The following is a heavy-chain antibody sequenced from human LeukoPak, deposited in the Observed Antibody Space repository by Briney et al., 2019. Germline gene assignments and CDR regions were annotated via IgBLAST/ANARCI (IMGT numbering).Heavy chain of an antibody. J-gene: IGHJ3*02. D-gene: IGHD3/OR15-3a*01. CDR2: ISASGGST. CDR1: GFTFSTFA. Sequence: GGSLILSCAASGFTFSTFAMSWVRQAPGKGLEWVSIISASGGSTYYADSVKGRFTISRDNSKNTLYLQMNSLRAEDTAVYYCASRQYDISTGYDGALDIWGQGTMVTVSS. V-gene: IGHV3-23*01. CDR3: ASRQYDISTGYDGALDI.